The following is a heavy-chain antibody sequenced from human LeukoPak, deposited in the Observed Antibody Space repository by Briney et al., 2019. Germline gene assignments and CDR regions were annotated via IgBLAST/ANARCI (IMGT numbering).Heavy chain of an antibody. CDR2: ISGSGGST. V-gene: IGHV3-23*01. CDR3: AHPTEYSSSWYGNWFDP. Sequence: GGSLRLSCAGSGFSFSSYGMHWVRQAPGKGLEWVSAISGSGGSTYYADSVKGRFTISRDNSKNTLYLQMNSLRAEDTAVYYCAHPTEYSSSWYGNWFDPWGQGTLVTVSS. D-gene: IGHD6-13*01. CDR1: GFSFSSYG. J-gene: IGHJ5*02.